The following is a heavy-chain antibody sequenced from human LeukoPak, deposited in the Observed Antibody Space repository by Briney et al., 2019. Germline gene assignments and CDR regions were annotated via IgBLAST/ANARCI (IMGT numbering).Heavy chain of an antibody. CDR3: ARGRYCSSTSCFYYFDY. Sequence: PGGSLRLSCAASGFTFSSYAMHWVRQAPGKGLEWVAVISYDGSNKYYADSVKGRFTISRDNSKNTLYLQMNSLRAEDTAVYYCARGRYCSSTSCFYYFDYWGQGTLVTVPS. V-gene: IGHV3-30-3*01. CDR2: ISYDGSNK. J-gene: IGHJ4*02. D-gene: IGHD2-2*01. CDR1: GFTFSSYA.